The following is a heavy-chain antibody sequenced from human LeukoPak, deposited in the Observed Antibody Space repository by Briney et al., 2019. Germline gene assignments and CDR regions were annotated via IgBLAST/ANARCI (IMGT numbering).Heavy chain of an antibody. CDR3: ARDPSGRAAAGRGDY. V-gene: IGHV3-74*01. J-gene: IGHJ4*02. CDR1: GNYW. D-gene: IGHD6-13*01. CDR2: INSDGSWT. Sequence: QRGGSLRLSCAASGNYWMHWVRQAPGKGLVWVSHINSDGSWTSYADSVKGRFTISKDNAKNTVYLQMNSLRAEDTAVYYCARDPSGRAAAGRGDYWGQGTLVTVSS.